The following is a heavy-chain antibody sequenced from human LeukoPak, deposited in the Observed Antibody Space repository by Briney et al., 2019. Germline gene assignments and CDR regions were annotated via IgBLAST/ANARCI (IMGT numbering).Heavy chain of an antibody. V-gene: IGHV3-30-3*01. J-gene: IGHJ4*02. D-gene: IGHD6-6*01. CDR3: ARVEGGQQLVYYFDY. CDR2: ISYDGSNK. Sequence: GGFLRLSCAASGFTFSSYAMHWVRQAPGKGLEWVAVISYDGSNKYYADSVKGRFTISRDNSKNTLYLQMNSLRAEDTAVYYCARVEGGQQLVYYFDYWGQGTLVTVSS. CDR1: GFTFSSYA.